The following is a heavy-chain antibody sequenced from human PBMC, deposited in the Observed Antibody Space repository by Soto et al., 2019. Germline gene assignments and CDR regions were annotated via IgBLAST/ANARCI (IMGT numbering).Heavy chain of an antibody. D-gene: IGHD6-19*01. CDR3: ASPAASGWRYYFDY. J-gene: IGHJ4*02. CDR1: GGTFSSYA. Sequence: GASVKVSCKASGGTFSSYAISWVRQAPGQGLEWMGGIIPIFGTANYAQKFQGRVTITADESTSTAYMELSSLRSEDTAVYYCASPAASGWRYYFDYWGQGTLVTVSS. V-gene: IGHV1-69*13. CDR2: IIPIFGTA.